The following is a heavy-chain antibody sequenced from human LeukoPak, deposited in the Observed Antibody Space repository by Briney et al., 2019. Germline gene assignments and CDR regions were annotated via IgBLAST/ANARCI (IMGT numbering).Heavy chain of an antibody. V-gene: IGHV3-21*01. J-gene: IGHJ4*02. D-gene: IGHD3-22*01. CDR2: ISSSSSYI. Sequence: KPGGSLRLSCAASGFTFSSYSVNWVRQAPGKGLEWVSSISSSSSYIYYADSVKGRFTISRDNAKNSLYLQMNSLRAEDTAVYYCARALYYYDSSGYSPGGYWGQGTLVTVSS. CDR1: GFTFSSYS. CDR3: ARALYYYDSSGYSPGGY.